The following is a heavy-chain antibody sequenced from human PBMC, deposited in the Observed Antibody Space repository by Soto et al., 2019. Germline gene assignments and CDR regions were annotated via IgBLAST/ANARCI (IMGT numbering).Heavy chain of an antibody. V-gene: IGHV3-23*01. CDR1: GFTFSNYA. D-gene: IGHD2-15*01. CDR3: AKDRYCSGGSCYSEWAFDI. J-gene: IGHJ3*02. Sequence: EVQLLESGGGLVQPGGSLRLSCAASGFTFSNYAMSWVRQAPGKGLEWVSAISGSGGSTYYADSVKGRFTISRDNSKNTLFLQMNRLRAEDMAVYYCAKDRYCSGGSCYSEWAFDIWGQGTMVTVSS. CDR2: ISGSGGST.